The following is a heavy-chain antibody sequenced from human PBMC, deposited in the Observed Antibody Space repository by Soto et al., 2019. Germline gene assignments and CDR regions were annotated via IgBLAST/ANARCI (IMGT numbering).Heavy chain of an antibody. V-gene: IGHV4-39*01. CDR3: ARLQTAVPHY. CDR1: GDSISGSPYY. Sequence: QVQLQESGPGLVMPSETLSLTCSVSGDSISGSPYYWGWIRQPPGKRLEWIGSIFHDGYIVYTPSLKSRVTISLDTSKNQFSLNLTSVAAADPAIYFCARLQTAVPHYWGQGILVTVSS. J-gene: IGHJ4*02. CDR2: IFHDGYI. D-gene: IGHD6-19*01.